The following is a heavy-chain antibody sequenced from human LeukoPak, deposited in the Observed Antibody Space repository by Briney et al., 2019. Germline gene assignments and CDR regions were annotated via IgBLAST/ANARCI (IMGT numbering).Heavy chain of an antibody. Sequence: ASVKVSCKASGYTFTSYGISWVRQAPGQGLEWMGWISAQHGQTEYAPNSQDRVTMTTDTHTNTAYMELRSLRSDDTAVYYCAGSLGYCTSNVCYLKYWGQGTLVTVSS. CDR2: ISAQHGQT. CDR3: AGSLGYCTSNVCYLKY. J-gene: IGHJ4*02. D-gene: IGHD2-8*01. CDR1: GYTFTSYG. V-gene: IGHV1-18*01.